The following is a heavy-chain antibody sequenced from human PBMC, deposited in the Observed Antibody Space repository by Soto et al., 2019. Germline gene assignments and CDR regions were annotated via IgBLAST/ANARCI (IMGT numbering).Heavy chain of an antibody. CDR2: IDPSDSYT. J-gene: IGHJ3*02. D-gene: IGHD5-12*01. Sequence: GESLKISCKGSGYTFTSYWISWVRQMPGRGLEWMAKIDPSDSYTTYSPSFQGHVTISADKSISTAYLQWSSLKASDTAIYYCASTDIVSTIDGGHDAFDIWGQGTMVTVSS. CDR1: GYTFTSYW. CDR3: ASTDIVSTIDGGHDAFDI. V-gene: IGHV5-10-1*01.